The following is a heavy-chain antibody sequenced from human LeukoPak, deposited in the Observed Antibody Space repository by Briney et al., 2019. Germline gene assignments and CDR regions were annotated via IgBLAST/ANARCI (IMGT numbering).Heavy chain of an antibody. CDR1: GLTFSSYS. CDR3: ARGLHDAFDI. Sequence: GGSLRLSCAASGLTFSSYSMNWVRKAPGKGLEWVSSISSSSYIYYADSVKGRFTISRDNAKNSLYLQMNSLRAEDTAVYYCARGLHDAFDIWGQGTMVTVSS. CDR2: ISSSSYI. J-gene: IGHJ3*02. V-gene: IGHV3-21*01.